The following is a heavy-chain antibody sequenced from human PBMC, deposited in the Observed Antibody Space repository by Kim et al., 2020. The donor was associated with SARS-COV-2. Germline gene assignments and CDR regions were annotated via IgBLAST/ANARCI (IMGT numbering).Heavy chain of an antibody. V-gene: IGHV3-30*01. D-gene: IGHD2-15*01. Sequence: VNGRFTISRDNSKNTLYLQMKRLRAEETAVYYCARVGLRCYGYYYYGMDVWGQGTTVTVSS. CDR3: ARVGLRCYGYYYYGMDV. J-gene: IGHJ6*02.